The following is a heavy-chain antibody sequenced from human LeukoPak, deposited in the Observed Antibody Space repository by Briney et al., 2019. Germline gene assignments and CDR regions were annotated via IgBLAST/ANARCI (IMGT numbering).Heavy chain of an antibody. CDR2: IYYSGST. J-gene: IGHJ5*02. D-gene: IGHD6-6*01. CDR3: ARVAAARQFHWFDP. CDR1: GGSISSSSYY. Sequence: SETLSLTCTVSGGSISSSSYYWGWIRQPPGKGLEWIGSIYYSGSTYDNPSLKSRVTISVDTSKNQFSLKLSSVTAADTAVYYCARVAAARQFHWFDPWGQGTLVTVSS. V-gene: IGHV4-39*07.